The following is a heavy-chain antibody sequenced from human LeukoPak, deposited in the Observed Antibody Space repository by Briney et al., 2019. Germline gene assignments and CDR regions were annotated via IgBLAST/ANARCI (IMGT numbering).Heavy chain of an antibody. CDR3: ARDLGHTGYDLYDY. V-gene: IGHV3-7*01. CDR1: GINFRGYW. J-gene: IGHJ4*02. Sequence: GGSLRLSCAVSGINFRGYWTAWVSQAPGNGLGWVANMKQDGRASTPVDSVKGRFTISRDNAKNSLYLEMNSLRVEDTAVYYCARDLGHTGYDLYDYWGQGTLVTVSS. D-gene: IGHD5-12*01. CDR2: MKQDGRAS.